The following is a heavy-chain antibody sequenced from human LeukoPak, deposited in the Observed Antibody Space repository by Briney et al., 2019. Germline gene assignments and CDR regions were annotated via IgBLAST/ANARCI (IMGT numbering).Heavy chain of an antibody. J-gene: IGHJ4*02. CDR1: GFTFSSYD. D-gene: IGHD3-9*01. V-gene: IGHV3-30*02. Sequence: GGSLRLSCAASGFTFSSYDMHWVRQAPGKGLEWVAFIRCDGSNKYYADSVKGRFTISRDNSKNTLYLQMNSLRAEDTAVYYCANDAETGPDVDYWGQGTLVTVSS. CDR2: IRCDGSNK. CDR3: ANDAETGPDVDY.